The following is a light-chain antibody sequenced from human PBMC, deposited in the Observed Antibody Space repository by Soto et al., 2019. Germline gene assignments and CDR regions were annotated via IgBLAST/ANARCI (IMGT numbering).Light chain of an antibody. Sequence: ENALTQYQGPLSLXPAARATLPWRALQSVNSDYLAWYQQKPGHAPRLLIYGASTRATGIPDRFSGSGSETDFTLTITGLEPEDFAVYYCQQYGSSSSWTFGQGTKVDIK. J-gene: IGKJ1*01. CDR2: GAS. CDR3: QQYGSSSSWT. V-gene: IGKV3-20*01. CDR1: QSVNSDY.